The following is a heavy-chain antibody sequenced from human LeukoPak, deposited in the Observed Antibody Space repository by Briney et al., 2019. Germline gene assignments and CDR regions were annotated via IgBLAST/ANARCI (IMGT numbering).Heavy chain of an antibody. CDR3: ARDYGDYEPGRHHYYYYYMDV. D-gene: IGHD4-17*01. J-gene: IGHJ6*03. Sequence: GGSLRLSCAASEFTFSSYGMHWVRQAPGKGLEWVASIRYDGSNKYYADSVKGRFTISRDNSKHTLYLQMNSLRAEDTAVYYCARDYGDYEPGRHHYYYYYMDVWGKGTTVTVSS. CDR2: IRYDGSNK. V-gene: IGHV3-30*02. CDR1: EFTFSSYG.